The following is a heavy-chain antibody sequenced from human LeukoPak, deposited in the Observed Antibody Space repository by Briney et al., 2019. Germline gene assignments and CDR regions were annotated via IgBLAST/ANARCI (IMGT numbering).Heavy chain of an antibody. CDR1: GYTFTGYY. CDR2: INPNSGGT. J-gene: IGHJ3*02. V-gene: IGHV1-2*06. D-gene: IGHD1-26*01. CDR3: ARFIVGAPPDAFDI. Sequence: ASVKVSCKASGYTFTGYYMHWVRQAPGQGLEWMGRINPNSGGTNYAQKFQGRVTMTRDTSIRTAYMELSRLRSDDTAVYYCARFIVGAPPDAFDIWGQGTMVTLSS.